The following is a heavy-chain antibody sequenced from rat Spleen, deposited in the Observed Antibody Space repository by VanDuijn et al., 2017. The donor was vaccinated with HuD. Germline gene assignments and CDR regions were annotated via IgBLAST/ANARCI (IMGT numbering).Heavy chain of an antibody. CDR2: ISNSGLGT. CDR1: GFTFSSFP. J-gene: IGHJ4*01. Sequence: EKQLVESGGGLVQPGRSMKLSCAASGFTFSSFPMAWVRQAPTRGLEWVGSISNSGLGTYYRDSVKGRFTISRDNAKSTLYLQMDSLRSEDTATYYCARHYGGYSEYVMDAWGQGASVTVSS. CDR3: ARHYGGYSEYVMDA. D-gene: IGHD1-11*01. V-gene: IGHV5-46*01.